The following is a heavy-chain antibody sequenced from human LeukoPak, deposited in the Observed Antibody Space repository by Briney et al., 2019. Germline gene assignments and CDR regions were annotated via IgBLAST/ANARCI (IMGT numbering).Heavy chain of an antibody. V-gene: IGHV3-21*01. CDR3: ARGQRRLQDY. J-gene: IGHJ4*02. CDR2: ISSSSGYI. Sequence: PGGSLRLSCAASGFTFSSYSMNWVRQAPGKGLEWVSSISSSSGYIYYADSVKGRFTISRDNAKNSLYLQMNSLRAEDTAVYYCARGQRRLQDYWGQGTLVTVSS. CDR1: GFTFSSYS.